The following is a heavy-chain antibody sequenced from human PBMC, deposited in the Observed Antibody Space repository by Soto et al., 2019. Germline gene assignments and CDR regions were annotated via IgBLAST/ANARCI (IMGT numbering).Heavy chain of an antibody. J-gene: IGHJ4*02. CDR2: IYYSGST. CDR1: GGSVSSGSYY. V-gene: IGHV4-61*01. CDR3: ARLRYCSSTSCYTPYFDY. D-gene: IGHD2-2*02. Sequence: QVQLQESGPGLVKPSETLSLTCTVSGGSVSSGSYYWSWIRQPPGKGLEWMGYIYYSGSTNYNPSLKSRVTVSVDSSKNQFSLKLSSVTAADTAVYYCARLRYCSSTSCYTPYFDYWGQGTLVTVSS.